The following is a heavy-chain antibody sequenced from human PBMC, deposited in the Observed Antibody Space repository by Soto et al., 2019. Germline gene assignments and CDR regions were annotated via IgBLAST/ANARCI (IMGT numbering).Heavy chain of an antibody. Sequence: GWSLRLSCAASGFTFSSYAMHWVRQAPGKGLEWVAVISYDGSNKYYADSVKGRFTISRDNSKNTLYLQMNSLRAEDTAVYYCARDGSSGWFIAGYYYGMDVWGQGTTVTVSS. D-gene: IGHD6-19*01. CDR2: ISYDGSNK. CDR1: GFTFSSYA. V-gene: IGHV3-30-3*01. J-gene: IGHJ6*02. CDR3: ARDGSSGWFIAGYYYGMDV.